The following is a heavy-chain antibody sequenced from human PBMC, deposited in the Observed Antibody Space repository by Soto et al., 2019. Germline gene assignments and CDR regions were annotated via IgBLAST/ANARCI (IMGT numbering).Heavy chain of an antibody. CDR2: IWYDGSKK. V-gene: IGHV3-33*01. Sequence: QVQLVESGGGVVQPGRSLRLSCAASGFTFSSYGMHWVRQAPGKGLEWVAVIWYDGSKKFYADSVKGRFIISRDNSKNTLYLQMNSLRAEETAVYYCARDADSSGYFQHYYGMDVWGQGTTVTVSS. J-gene: IGHJ6*02. CDR1: GFTFSSYG. CDR3: ARDADSSGYFQHYYGMDV. D-gene: IGHD3-22*01.